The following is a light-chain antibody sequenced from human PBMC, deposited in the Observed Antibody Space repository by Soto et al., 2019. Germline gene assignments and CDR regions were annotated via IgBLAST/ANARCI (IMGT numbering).Light chain of an antibody. CDR3: QQNNSTPRT. CDR2: AAS. CDR1: QDIDSW. J-gene: IGKJ1*01. Sequence: DIQLTQSPSSLSASVGDRFTITCRASQDIDSWLAWYQQKPVKAPKLLIYAASSLQSGVPSRFRGSGSGTEFTLTISSLQPEDFATYYCQQNNSTPRTFGQGTTGDIK. V-gene: IGKV1-12*01.